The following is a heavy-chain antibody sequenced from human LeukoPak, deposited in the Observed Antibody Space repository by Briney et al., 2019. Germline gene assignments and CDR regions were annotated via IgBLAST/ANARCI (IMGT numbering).Heavy chain of an antibody. Sequence: ASVKVSCKASGYTFTGYYMHWVRQAPGQGLEWMGWINPNSGGTNYAQKFQGRVTMTSDTSISTAYMELSRLRSADTAVYYCARDRVRYYGSGSYYNVNWFDPWGQGTLVTVSS. D-gene: IGHD3-10*01. J-gene: IGHJ5*02. V-gene: IGHV1-2*02. CDR1: GYTFTGYY. CDR3: ARDRVRYYGSGSYYNVNWFDP. CDR2: INPNSGGT.